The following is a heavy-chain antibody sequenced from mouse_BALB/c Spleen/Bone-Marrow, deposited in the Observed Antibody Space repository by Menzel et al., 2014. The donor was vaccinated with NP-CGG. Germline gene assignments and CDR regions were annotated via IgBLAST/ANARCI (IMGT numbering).Heavy chain of an antibody. Sequence: QVQLKESGAELVRPGTSVKVSYKASGYAFTNYLIEWVKQRPGQGLEWIGVINPGSGGTNYNEKFKGKATLTADKSSSTAYMQLSSLTSDDSAVYFCARRDDAMDYWGQGTSVTVSS. J-gene: IGHJ4*01. V-gene: IGHV1-54*03. CDR1: GYAFTNYL. CDR2: INPGSGGT. CDR3: ARRDDAMDY. D-gene: IGHD3-3*01.